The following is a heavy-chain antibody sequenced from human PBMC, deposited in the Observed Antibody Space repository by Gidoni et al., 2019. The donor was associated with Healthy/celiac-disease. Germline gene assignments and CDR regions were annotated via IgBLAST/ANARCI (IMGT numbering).Heavy chain of an antibody. CDR3: ARIYLGPGGYDDY. D-gene: IGHD5-12*01. V-gene: IGHV2-26*01. J-gene: IGHJ4*02. Sequence: QLTLKESGPVLVKPTETTTLTCTVYGFSLSNARLGVSWIRQPPGKALEWLAHIFSTDEKSYSTSLKSRLTISKATSKSQVVLTMTNMDPVDTATYYCARIYLGPGGYDDYWGQGTLVTVSS. CDR1: GFSLSNARLG. CDR2: IFSTDEK.